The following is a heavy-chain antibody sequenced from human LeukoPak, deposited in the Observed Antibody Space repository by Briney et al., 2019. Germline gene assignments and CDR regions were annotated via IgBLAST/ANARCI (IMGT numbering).Heavy chain of an antibody. V-gene: IGHV4-34*01. CDR1: GGSFSGYY. D-gene: IGHD6-19*01. Sequence: SETLSLTCAVYGGSFSGYYWSWIRQPPGKGLEWIGYIYYSGSTYYNPSLKSRVTMSVDTSKNQFSLKLSSVTAVDTAVYYCARISSGWNWFDPWGQGTLVTVSS. J-gene: IGHJ5*02. CDR2: IYYSGST. CDR3: ARISSGWNWFDP.